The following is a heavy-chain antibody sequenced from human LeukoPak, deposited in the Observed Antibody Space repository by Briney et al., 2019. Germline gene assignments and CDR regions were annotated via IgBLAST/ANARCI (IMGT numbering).Heavy chain of an antibody. CDR1: GGSVSDYY. V-gene: IGHV4-59*02. D-gene: IGHD3-16*01. CDR3: ARGFRGSYYYYMDV. Sequence: SETLSLTCTVSGGSVSDYYWSWIRQSPGKGLEWIGYIYYSGSTNYNPSLKSRVTISVDTSKNQFSLKLSSVTAADTAVYYCARGFRGSYYYYMDVWGKGTTVTISS. J-gene: IGHJ6*03. CDR2: IYYSGST.